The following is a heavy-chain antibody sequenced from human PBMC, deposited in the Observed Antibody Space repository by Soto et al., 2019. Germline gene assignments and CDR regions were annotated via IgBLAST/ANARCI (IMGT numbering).Heavy chain of an antibody. Sequence: PGGSLRLSCAASGFTFSTYWMHWVRQAQGKGLVWVSRINGDGTSTGYADSVKGRFTISRDNARNTLYLQMNSLRADDTAVYYCARAPYPVFDCWGRGTLLTVSS. CDR3: ARAPYPVFDC. J-gene: IGHJ4*02. CDR1: GFTFSTYW. V-gene: IGHV3-74*01. CDR2: INGDGTST.